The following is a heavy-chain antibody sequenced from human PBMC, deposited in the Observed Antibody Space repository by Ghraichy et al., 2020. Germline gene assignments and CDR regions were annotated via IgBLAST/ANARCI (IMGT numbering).Heavy chain of an antibody. CDR1: GGSLDSYF. V-gene: IGHV4-59*01. D-gene: IGHD6-13*01. Sequence: SQTLSLTCTVSGGSLDSYFWSWIRQPPGKGLEWIAYISYRGNTNYNPSLQSRVTISVDTSKNQFSLKLTSVTAADTAVYYCARGGAGTPGYGLDVWGQGTTGTVSS. CDR2: ISYRGNT. J-gene: IGHJ6*02. CDR3: ARGGAGTPGYGLDV.